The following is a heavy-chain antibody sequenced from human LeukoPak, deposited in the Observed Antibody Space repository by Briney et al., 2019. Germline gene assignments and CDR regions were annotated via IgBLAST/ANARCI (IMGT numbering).Heavy chain of an antibody. Sequence: GGSLRLSCAASGFTFSSFWMNWVRQAPGKGLEWVANIKQDGSERNYVDSVKGRSTISRDNAKNSLFLQMNSLRVEDTAVYYCARGGTRGYSPVDYWGQGILVSVSS. CDR2: IKQDGSER. CDR3: ARGGTRGYSPVDY. D-gene: IGHD5-18*01. CDR1: GFTFSSFW. V-gene: IGHV3-7*03. J-gene: IGHJ4*02.